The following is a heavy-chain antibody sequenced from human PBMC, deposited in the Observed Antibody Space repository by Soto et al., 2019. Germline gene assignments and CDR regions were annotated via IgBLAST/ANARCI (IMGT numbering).Heavy chain of an antibody. V-gene: IGHV4-59*01. Sequence: SETLSLTCTFSGGSISSYYWIWIRQPPGKGLEWIGYIYYSGSTNYNPSLKSRVTISVDTSKNQFSLKLSSVTAADTAVYYCVSYYYDSSGYQVDYWGQGTLVTVSS. CDR3: VSYYYDSSGYQVDY. CDR2: IYYSGST. J-gene: IGHJ4*02. CDR1: GGSISSYY. D-gene: IGHD3-22*01.